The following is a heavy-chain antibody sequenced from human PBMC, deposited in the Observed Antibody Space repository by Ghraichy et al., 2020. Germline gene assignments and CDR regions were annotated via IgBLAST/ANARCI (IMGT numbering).Heavy chain of an antibody. Sequence: SETLSLTCAVYGGSFSGYYWSWIRQPPGKGLEWIGEINHSGSTNYNPSLKSRVTISVDTSKNQFSLKLSSVTAADTAVYYCATVAYSSSWVFDYWGQGTLVTVSS. CDR2: INHSGST. V-gene: IGHV4-34*01. D-gene: IGHD6-13*01. J-gene: IGHJ4*02. CDR3: ATVAYSSSWVFDY. CDR1: GGSFSGYY.